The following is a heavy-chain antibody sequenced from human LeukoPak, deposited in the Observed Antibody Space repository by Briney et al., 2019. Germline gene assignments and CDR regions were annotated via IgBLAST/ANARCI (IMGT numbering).Heavy chain of an antibody. CDR2: ISAYNGNT. J-gene: IGHJ4*02. CDR3: ARGGYDILTGYYALDY. D-gene: IGHD3-9*01. Sequence: GASVKVSCKASGYTFTSYGISWVRQAPGQGLEWMGWISAYNGNTNYAQKLQGRVTMTTDTSTSTAYMELRSLRSDDTAVYYCARGGYDILTGYYALDYWGQGTLVTVSS. V-gene: IGHV1-18*01. CDR1: GYTFTSYG.